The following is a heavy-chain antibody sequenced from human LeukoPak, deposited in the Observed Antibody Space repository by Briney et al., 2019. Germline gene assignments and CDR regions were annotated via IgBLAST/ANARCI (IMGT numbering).Heavy chain of an antibody. J-gene: IGHJ4*02. V-gene: IGHV1-46*01. CDR1: GYSFTSYY. Sequence: ASVKVSCKASGYSFTSYYMHWVRQAPGQGLEWMGIINPSGSSTTYAQKFQGRVTMTRDTSTRTVYMELSSLRSEDTAVYYCARVSLGRDYFDYWGQGTLVTVSS. CDR2: INPSGSST. CDR3: ARVSLGRDYFDY. D-gene: IGHD7-27*01.